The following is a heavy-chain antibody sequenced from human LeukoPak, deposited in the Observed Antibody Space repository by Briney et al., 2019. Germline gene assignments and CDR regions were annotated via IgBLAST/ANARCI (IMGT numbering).Heavy chain of an antibody. CDR3: ARDLFGELFAFDI. CDR2: ISYDGSNK. J-gene: IGHJ3*02. D-gene: IGHD3-10*02. Sequence: GRSLRLSCAASGFTFSSYGMHWVRQAPGKGLEWVAVISYDGSNKYYADSVKGRFTISRDNSKNTLYLQMNSLRAEDTAVYYCARDLFGELFAFDIWGQGTMVTVSS. V-gene: IGHV3-30*03. CDR1: GFTFSSYG.